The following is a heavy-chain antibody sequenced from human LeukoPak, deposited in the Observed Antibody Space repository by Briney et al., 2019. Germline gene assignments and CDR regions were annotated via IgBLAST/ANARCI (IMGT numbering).Heavy chain of an antibody. D-gene: IGHD3-9*01. CDR2: IYYRGST. J-gene: IGHJ5*02. V-gene: IGHV4-39*01. CDR1: GGSITTTSHY. Sequence: SETLSLTCTVSGGSITTTSHYWAWIRRPPGKGLEWIGSIYYRGSTYYRPSLKSRVSISVDTSKHQFSLKLSSVTAADTAVYYCARQGYDMSWFDPWGQGTLVTVSP. CDR3: ARQGYDMSWFDP.